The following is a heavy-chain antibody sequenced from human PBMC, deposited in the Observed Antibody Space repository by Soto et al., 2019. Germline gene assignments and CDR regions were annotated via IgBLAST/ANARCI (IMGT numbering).Heavy chain of an antibody. CDR2: IYYSGST. D-gene: IGHD3-22*01. CDR1: GGSISSGGYY. Sequence: SETLSLTCTVSGGSISSGGYYWSWIRQHPGKGLEWIGYIYYSGSTYYNPSLKSRVTISVDTSKNQFSLKLSSVTAADTAVYYCAREHDSSGYYYAFDYWGQGTLVTVSS. J-gene: IGHJ4*02. CDR3: AREHDSSGYYYAFDY. V-gene: IGHV4-31*03.